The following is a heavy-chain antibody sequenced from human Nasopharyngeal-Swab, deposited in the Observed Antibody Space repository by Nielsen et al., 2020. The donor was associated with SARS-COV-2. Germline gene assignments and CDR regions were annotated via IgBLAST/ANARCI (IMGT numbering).Heavy chain of an antibody. CDR1: GDSDSSSSAA. CDR3: ARARGAYGDYYYYYYTDV. D-gene: IGHD4-17*01. V-gene: IGHV6-1*01. J-gene: IGHJ6*03. Sequence: SQTLSLAWAISGDSDSSSSAAWNWIRQSPSRGLVRLGRTYYRSKWYNDYAVSVKSRITINPDTSKNQFSLHLNSVTPEDTAVYYCARARGAYGDYYYYYYTDVWGKGTTVTVSS. CDR2: TYYRSKWYN.